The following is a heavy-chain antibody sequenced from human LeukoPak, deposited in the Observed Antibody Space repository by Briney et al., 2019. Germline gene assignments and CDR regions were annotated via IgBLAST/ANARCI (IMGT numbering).Heavy chain of an antibody. V-gene: IGHV4-59*01. D-gene: IGHD2-2*01. CDR2: IYHSGST. Sequence: SETLSLTCTVSGGSISTYYWSCIRQPPGKGLEWIGYIYHSGSTKYNPSLKSRVTMSVDTSKNQFSLKLSSVNAADTAVYYCARVIGYCSSTSCFGYFDYWGQGTLVTVSS. J-gene: IGHJ4*02. CDR1: GGSISTYY. CDR3: ARVIGYCSSTSCFGYFDY.